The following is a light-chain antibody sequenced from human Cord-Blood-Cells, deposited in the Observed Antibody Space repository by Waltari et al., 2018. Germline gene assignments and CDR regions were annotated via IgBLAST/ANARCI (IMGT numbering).Light chain of an antibody. J-gene: IGKJ3*01. CDR2: DAS. CDR1: QSISSW. Sequence: DIQITQSPSTLSASVGDRVTITCRASQSISSWLAWYQQKPGKAPKLLIYDASSLESGVPSRFSGSGSGTEFTLTISSLQPDDFATYYCQQYNSYSPGKIFGPGTKVDIK. V-gene: IGKV1-5*01. CDR3: QQYNSYSPGKI.